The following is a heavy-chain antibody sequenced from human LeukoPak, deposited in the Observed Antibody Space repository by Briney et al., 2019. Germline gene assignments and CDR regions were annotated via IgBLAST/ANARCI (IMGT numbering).Heavy chain of an antibody. V-gene: IGHV4-59*08. D-gene: IGHD6-19*01. Sequence: SETLSLTSTVSGVSVSGYYWSWIRQPPGKGLERIGYIYYSGSTDYNPSLKSRVTISSDTSKNQFSLKLSSVTAGDTAVYYCARRGYSSGYYYLDYWGQGTLVAVSS. CDR1: GVSVSGYY. CDR3: ARRGYSSGYYYLDY. CDR2: IYYSGST. J-gene: IGHJ4*02.